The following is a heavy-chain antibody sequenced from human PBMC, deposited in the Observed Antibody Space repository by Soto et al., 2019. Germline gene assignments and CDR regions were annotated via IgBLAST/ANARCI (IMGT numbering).Heavy chain of an antibody. V-gene: IGHV1-2*02. D-gene: IGHD3-16*01. CDR2: INPNSGGT. Sequence: ASVKVSCKASGYTFTGYYMHWVRQAPGQGLEWMGWINPNSGGTNYAQKFQGRITMTKDTSISTAYMELRSLRSEDTAVYFCVRGNTFRTPSYTEAVDWFDPWGQGTLVTVSS. J-gene: IGHJ5*02. CDR1: GYTFTGYY. CDR3: VRGNTFRTPSYTEAVDWFDP.